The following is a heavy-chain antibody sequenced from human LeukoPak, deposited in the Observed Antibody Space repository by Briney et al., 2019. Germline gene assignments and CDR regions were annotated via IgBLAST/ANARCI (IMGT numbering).Heavy chain of an antibody. J-gene: IGHJ5*02. Sequence: SVKVSCKASGGTFSSYAISWVRQAPGQGLEWMGGIIPIFGTANYAQKFQDRVTITTDESTSTAYMELSSLRSEDTAVYYCARSRYYYDSSGYSINWFDPWGQGTLVTVSS. CDR2: IIPIFGTA. V-gene: IGHV1-69*05. CDR1: GGTFSSYA. CDR3: ARSRYYYDSSGYSINWFDP. D-gene: IGHD3-22*01.